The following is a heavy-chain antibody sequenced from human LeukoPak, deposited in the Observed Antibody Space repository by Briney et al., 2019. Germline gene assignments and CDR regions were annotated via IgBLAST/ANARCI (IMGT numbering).Heavy chain of an antibody. D-gene: IGHD3-10*01. J-gene: IGHJ4*02. CDR1: GYTFTSNY. CDR3: ARDRYGGSTVSLYDY. CDR2: IYPRDGST. Sequence: ASVKVSCRASGYTFTSNYIHWVRQAPGQGLEWMGMIYPRDGSTSYAQKFQGRVTITADESTSTAYMELSSLRSEDTAVYYCARDRYGGSTVSLYDYWGQGTLVTVSS. V-gene: IGHV1-46*01.